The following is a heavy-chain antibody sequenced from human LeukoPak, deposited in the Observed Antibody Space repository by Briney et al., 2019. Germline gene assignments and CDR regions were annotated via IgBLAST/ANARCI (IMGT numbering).Heavy chain of an antibody. D-gene: IGHD6-6*01. CDR2: IKQDGSEK. Sequence: LPGGSLRLSCAASGFTFSSYWMSWVRPAPGKGLEWVANIKQDGSEKYYVDSVKGRFTISRDNAKNSLYLQMNSLRAEDTAVYYCARLEYSSSSQDYYYYYYMDVWGKGTTVTVSS. V-gene: IGHV3-7*01. CDR1: GFTFSSYW. J-gene: IGHJ6*03. CDR3: ARLEYSSSSQDYYYYYYMDV.